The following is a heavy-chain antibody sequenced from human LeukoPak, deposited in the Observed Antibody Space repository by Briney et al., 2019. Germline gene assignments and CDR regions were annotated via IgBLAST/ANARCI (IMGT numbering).Heavy chain of an antibody. J-gene: IGHJ3*02. CDR3: ARDSYGSGVFAFDI. CDR2: ISYDGSNK. V-gene: IGHV3-30*04. CDR1: GFTFSSYA. D-gene: IGHD3-10*01. Sequence: GGSLRPSCAASGFTFSSYAMHWVRQAPGKGLEWVAVISYDGSNKYYADSVKGRFTISRDNSKNTLYLQMNSLRAEDTAVYYCARDSYGSGVFAFDIWGQGTMVTVSS.